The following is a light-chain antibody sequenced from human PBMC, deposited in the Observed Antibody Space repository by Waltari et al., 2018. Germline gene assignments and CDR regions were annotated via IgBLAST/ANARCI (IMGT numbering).Light chain of an antibody. CDR2: AAS. Sequence: DIQMTQSPSSLSASVGDRVTITCRASQSISNYLNWYQQRPGKAPNLLIYAASSLQSGVPSKFSGSGSWTDFTLTISSLQPEDFATYYCQQSYSTPLTFGGGTKVEIK. V-gene: IGKV1-39*01. CDR3: QQSYSTPLT. CDR1: QSISNY. J-gene: IGKJ4*01.